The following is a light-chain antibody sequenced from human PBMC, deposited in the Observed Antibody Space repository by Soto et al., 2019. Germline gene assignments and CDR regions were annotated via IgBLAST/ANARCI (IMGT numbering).Light chain of an antibody. J-gene: IGKJ1*01. CDR2: EAS. V-gene: IGKV1-5*03. CDR3: QQYNGYWT. Sequence: GDRVAITFRASQSISDSLAWYQQKPGKAPKLLIYEASSLKSGVPSRFSGSRSGTEYTLTISSLQPDDFATYYCQQYNGYWTFGQGTKVEIK. CDR1: QSISDS.